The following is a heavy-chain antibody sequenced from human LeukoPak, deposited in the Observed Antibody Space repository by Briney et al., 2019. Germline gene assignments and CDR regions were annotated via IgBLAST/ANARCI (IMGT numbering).Heavy chain of an antibody. CDR3: ARGYYDFWSGYYTVGYYYYGMDV. CDR1: GGSISSGDYY. Sequence: SQTLSLTCAVSGGSISSGDYYWGWIRQPPGKGLEWIGYIYYSGSTYYNPSLKSRVTISVDTSKNQFSLKLSSVTAADTAVYYCARGYYDFWSGYYTVGYYYYGMDVWGQGTTVTVSS. J-gene: IGHJ6*02. CDR2: IYYSGST. V-gene: IGHV4-30-4*01. D-gene: IGHD3-3*01.